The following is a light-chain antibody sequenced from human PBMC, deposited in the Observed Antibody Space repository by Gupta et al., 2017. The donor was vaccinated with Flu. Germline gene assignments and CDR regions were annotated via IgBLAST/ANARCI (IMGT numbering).Light chain of an antibody. V-gene: IGLV2-14*01. CDR2: EVS. CDR1: SSDVGGYNY. J-gene: IGLJ2*01. Sequence: QSALTQPAPVSASPGQSITISCTGTSSDVGGYNYVSWYQQHPGKAPKLMIYEVSDRPSGVSNRFSGSKSGNTASLTISGLQAEDEADYYCSSYTSSSTYVVFGGGTKLTVL. CDR3: SSYTSSSTYVV.